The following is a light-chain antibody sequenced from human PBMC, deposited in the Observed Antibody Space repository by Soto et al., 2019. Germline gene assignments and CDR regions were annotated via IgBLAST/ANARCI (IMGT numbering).Light chain of an antibody. Sequence: IQLTQSPSSLSASVGDRVTITCRASQGISSYLAWYQQKPGKAPKLLIYAASTLQSGVPSRFSGSGSGTDFTLTISSLQPEDFATYYCLQLNSYPPLPTFGQGTKVEIK. J-gene: IGKJ1*01. CDR1: QGISSY. V-gene: IGKV1-9*01. CDR3: LQLNSYPPLPT. CDR2: AAS.